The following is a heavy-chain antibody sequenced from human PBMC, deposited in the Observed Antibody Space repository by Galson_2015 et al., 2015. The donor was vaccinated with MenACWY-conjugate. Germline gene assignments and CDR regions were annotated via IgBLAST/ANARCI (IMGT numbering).Heavy chain of an antibody. CDR1: GFTFSIYC. D-gene: IGHD2-15*01. CDR2: ISTRSTAI. V-gene: IGHV3-48*02. J-gene: IGHJ6*02. Sequence: SLRLSCAASGFTFSIYCMNWVRQAPGKGLERVSYISTRSTAIYYADSMKGRINISRDNDKNSLHLQMTSLRDEDTAVYYCARGYCNGGNCYGFSYQSMDVWGQGTTVTVSS. CDR3: ARGYCNGGNCYGFSYQSMDV.